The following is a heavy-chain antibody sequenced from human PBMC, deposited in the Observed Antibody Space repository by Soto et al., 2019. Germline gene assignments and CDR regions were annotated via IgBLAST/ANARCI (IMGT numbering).Heavy chain of an antibody. V-gene: IGHV4-30-4*01. J-gene: IGHJ3*02. Sequence: QVQLQESGPGLVKPSQTLSLTCTVSGGSISSGDYYWSWIRQPPGKGLEWIGYIYYSGSTYYNPSLESRVTISVDTSKNQFALKLSSVTAADTAVYYCARDTYGSGSSDDAFDIWGQGTMVTVSS. CDR3: ARDTYGSGSSDDAFDI. CDR1: GGSISSGDYY. CDR2: IYYSGST. D-gene: IGHD3-10*01.